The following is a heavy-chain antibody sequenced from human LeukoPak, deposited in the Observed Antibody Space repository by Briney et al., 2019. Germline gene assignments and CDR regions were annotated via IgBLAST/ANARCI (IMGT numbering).Heavy chain of an antibody. CDR2: INHSGST. V-gene: IGHV4-34*01. J-gene: IGHJ4*02. Sequence: ASETLSLTCAVYGGSFSGYYWSWIRQPPGKGLEWIGEINHSGSTNYNASLKSRVTISVDTSKNQFSLQLSSVTAADTAVYYCASSSFRSRQKRYSYGLWGQGTLVTVSS. CDR3: ASSSFRSRQKRYSYGL. CDR1: GGSFSGYY. D-gene: IGHD5-18*01.